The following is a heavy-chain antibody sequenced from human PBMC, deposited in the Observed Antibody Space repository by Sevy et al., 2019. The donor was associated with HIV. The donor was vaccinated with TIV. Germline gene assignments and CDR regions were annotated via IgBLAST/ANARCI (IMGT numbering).Heavy chain of an antibody. V-gene: IGHV3-23*01. J-gene: IGHJ4*02. CDR3: AKDGYSSGLLCYFDH. CDR2: ISVSGRL. CDR1: GFKFDNYA. Sequence: GGSLRLSCAASGFKFDNYAMAWVRQAPGQGLVWVSAISVSGRLSYADSVKGRFTISRDSSKKMIYLHLNSLRADDTATYYCAKDGYSSGLLCYFDHWGQGTLVTVSS. D-gene: IGHD6-19*01.